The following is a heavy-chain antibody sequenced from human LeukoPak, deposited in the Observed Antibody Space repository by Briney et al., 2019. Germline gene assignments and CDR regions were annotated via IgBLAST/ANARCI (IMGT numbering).Heavy chain of an antibody. Sequence: GGSLRLSCAASGFTFSSYAMHWVRQAPGKGLEWVAVISYDGSNKYYADSVKGRFTISRDNSKNTLYLQMNSLRAEDTAVYYCARVTMVLGVNSVYYMDVWGKGTTVTISS. CDR3: ARVTMVLGVNSVYYMDV. CDR1: GFTFSSYA. CDR2: ISYDGSNK. D-gene: IGHD3-10*01. J-gene: IGHJ6*03. V-gene: IGHV3-30*04.